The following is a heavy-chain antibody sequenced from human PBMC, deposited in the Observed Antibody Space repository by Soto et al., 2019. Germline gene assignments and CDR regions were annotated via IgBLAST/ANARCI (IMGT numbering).Heavy chain of an antibody. D-gene: IGHD3-16*01. V-gene: IGHV4-34*01. CDR2: INHSGST. Sequence: PSGTLALSCAVYGGSFSGYYWSWVRQPPGKGLEWIGEINHSGSTNYNPSLKGRVTISVDTSKNQFSLKLSSVTAADTAVYYCARGRTYYDYVWGSYNLYYYSHGMDVSVQVSTVT. CDR3: ARGRTYYDYVWGSYNLYYYSHGMDV. J-gene: IGHJ6*02. CDR1: GGSFSGYY.